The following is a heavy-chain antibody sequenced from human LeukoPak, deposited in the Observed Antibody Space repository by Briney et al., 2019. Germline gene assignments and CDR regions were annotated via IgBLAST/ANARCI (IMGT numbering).Heavy chain of an antibody. CDR1: GYTFTNYH. CDR2: AKPKSGDS. V-gene: IGHV1-2*06. Sequence: GASVKVSCKASGYTFTNYHMHWVRQAPGQGLEWLGLAKPKSGDSDFVQKFRGRVTVTTDVSTTTIHMELSNLRSDDTAVYYCARDRGVPGPGNALDIWGQGTMVTVSS. CDR3: ARDRGVPGPGNALDI. J-gene: IGHJ3*02. D-gene: IGHD2-8*01.